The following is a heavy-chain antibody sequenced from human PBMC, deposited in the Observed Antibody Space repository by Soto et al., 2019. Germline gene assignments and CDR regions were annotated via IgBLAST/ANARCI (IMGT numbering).Heavy chain of an antibody. CDR3: ARSRKTTETTRNWFDP. D-gene: IGHD4-17*01. J-gene: IGHJ5*02. CDR1: GDSIGTYY. Sequence: PSETLSLTCSVSGDSIGTYYWSWVRQPPGKGLEWLGFVHYSGSTQYNPSLKSRVTISADTSKNQLSLRLRSVTAADTAVYYCARSRKTTETTRNWFDPWGQGTLVTASS. CDR2: VHYSGST. V-gene: IGHV4-59*12.